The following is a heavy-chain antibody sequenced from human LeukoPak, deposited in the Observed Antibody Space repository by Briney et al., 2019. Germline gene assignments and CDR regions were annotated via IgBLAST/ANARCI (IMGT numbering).Heavy chain of an antibody. V-gene: IGHV1-18*04. CDR2: ISAYNGNT. D-gene: IGHD3-9*01. J-gene: IGHJ4*02. CDR1: GYTFTSYG. CDR3: ARDSSNWYDILTGYYFPHDY. Sequence: ASVKVSCKASGYTFTSYGISWVRQAPGQGLEWMGWISAYNGNTNYAQKLQGRVTMTTDTSTSTAYMELRSLRSDDTAVYYCARDSSNWYDILTGYYFPHDYWGQRTLVTVSS.